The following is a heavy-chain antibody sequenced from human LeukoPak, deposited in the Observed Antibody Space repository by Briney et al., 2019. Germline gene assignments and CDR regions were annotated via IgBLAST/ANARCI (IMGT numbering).Heavy chain of an antibody. CDR2: IIPIFGTA. D-gene: IGHD6-19*01. J-gene: IGHJ4*02. Sequence: GASVKVSCKASGGTFSSYAISWVRQAPGQGLEWMGRIIPIFGTANYAQKFPGRVTITTDESTSTAYMELSSLRSEDTAVYYCARRRESSGLIFAYWGQGTLVTVSS. CDR3: ARRRESSGLIFAY. CDR1: GGTFSSYA. V-gene: IGHV1-69*05.